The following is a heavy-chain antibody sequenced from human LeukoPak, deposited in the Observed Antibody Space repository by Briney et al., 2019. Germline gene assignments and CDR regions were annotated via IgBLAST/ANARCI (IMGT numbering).Heavy chain of an antibody. J-gene: IGHJ3*02. V-gene: IGHV1-69*13. CDR3: ARDRTQAFDI. CDR1: VGTFSSYA. CDR2: IIPIFGTA. Sequence: SSVKVSCKASVGTFSSYAISLVRQAPGQGLEWMGGIIPIFGTANYAQKFQGRVTITADESTSTAYMELSSLRSEDTAVYYCARDRTQAFDIWGQGTMVTVSS.